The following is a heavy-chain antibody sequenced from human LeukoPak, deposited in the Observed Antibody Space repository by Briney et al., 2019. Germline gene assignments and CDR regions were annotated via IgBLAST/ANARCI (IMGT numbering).Heavy chain of an antibody. D-gene: IGHD6-13*01. J-gene: IGHJ4*02. CDR3: ARDQGSLTRSWYTGY. CDR2: INPYSGDT. CDR1: GYTFTCYH. Sequence: ASVKVSCKASGYTFTCYHIHWVRQAPGQGLEWMGRINPYSGDTNFAQKFQGRVTTTRDTSITTAYMDLSSLTPDDTAVYFCARDQGSLTRSWYTGYWGQGTQVTVSS. V-gene: IGHV1-2*06.